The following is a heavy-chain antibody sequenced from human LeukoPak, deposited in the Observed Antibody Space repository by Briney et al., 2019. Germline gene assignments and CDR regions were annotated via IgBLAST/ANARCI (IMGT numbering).Heavy chain of an antibody. CDR2: IYYSGST. CDR1: GGSISSSSYY. J-gene: IGHJ4*02. Sequence: SETLSLTCTVSGGSISSSSYYWGWIRQPPGKGLEWIGSIYYSGSTYYNPSLKSRVTISVDTSKNQFSLKLSSVTAADTAVYYCARVYLGSLDYWGQGTLVTVSS. D-gene: IGHD1-26*01. V-gene: IGHV4-39*07. CDR3: ARVYLGSLDY.